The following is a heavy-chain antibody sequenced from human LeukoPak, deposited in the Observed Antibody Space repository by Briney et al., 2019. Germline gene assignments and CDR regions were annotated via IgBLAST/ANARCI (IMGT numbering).Heavy chain of an antibody. J-gene: IGHJ4*02. V-gene: IGHV5-51*01. CDR1: GYTITSNW. CDR2: INPRDSET. Sequence: GESLKISCRGSGYTITSNWIGWVRQMSGKGLEWMGIINPRDSETVYSPSFQGQVTMSVDKSISTAYLQWSSLKASDTAMYYCTRRDYGGHAAYFDYWGQGTLVTVSS. CDR3: TRRDYGGHAAYFDY. D-gene: IGHD4-23*01.